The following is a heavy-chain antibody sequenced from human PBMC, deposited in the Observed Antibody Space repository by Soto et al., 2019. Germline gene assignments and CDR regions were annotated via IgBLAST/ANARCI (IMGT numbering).Heavy chain of an antibody. CDR2: IYYSGST. Sequence: SETLSLTCTVSGGSISSGGYYWSWIRQHPGKGLEGIGYIYYSGSTYYNPSLKSRVTISVDTSKNQFSLKLSSVTAADTAVYYCARPDYDSSGLVYWGQGTLVTVSS. CDR1: GGSISSGGYY. CDR3: ARPDYDSSGLVY. J-gene: IGHJ4*02. V-gene: IGHV4-31*03. D-gene: IGHD3-22*01.